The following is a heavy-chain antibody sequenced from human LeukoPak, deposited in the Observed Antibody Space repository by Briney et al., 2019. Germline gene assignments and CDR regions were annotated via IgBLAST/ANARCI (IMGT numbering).Heavy chain of an antibody. CDR3: ARGRRVAVAFDY. CDR2: TYYRSKWYN. D-gene: IGHD6-19*01. V-gene: IGHV6-1*01. Sequence: SQTLSLTCAISGDSVSSNSAAWNWIRQSPSRGLEWLGRTYYRSKWYNDYAVSVKSRITINPDTSKNQFSLQLSSVTATDTAVYYCARGRRVAVAFDYWGQGTLVTVSS. J-gene: IGHJ4*02. CDR1: GDSVSSNSAA.